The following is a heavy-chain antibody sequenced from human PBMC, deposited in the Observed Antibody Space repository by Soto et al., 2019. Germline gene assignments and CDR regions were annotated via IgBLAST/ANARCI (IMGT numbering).Heavy chain of an antibody. CDR3: ARDSPPSYYYGMDV. CDR2: IYYSGST. V-gene: IGHV4-61*01. CDR1: GSSFWCVIYY. Sequence: SETLSLTSPSSGSSFWCVIYYLSWILQLLGKGLEWIGYIYYSGSTNYNPSLKSRVTISVDTSKNQFSLKLSSVTAADTAVYYCARDSPPSYYYGMDVWGQGTTVTVSS. J-gene: IGHJ6*02.